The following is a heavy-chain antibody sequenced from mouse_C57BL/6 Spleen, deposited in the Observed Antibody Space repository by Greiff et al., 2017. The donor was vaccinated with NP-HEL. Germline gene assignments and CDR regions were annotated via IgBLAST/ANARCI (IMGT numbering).Heavy chain of an antibody. CDR2: IDPETGGT. Sequence: VQLHQSGAELVRPGASVTLSCKASGYTFTDYEMHWVKQTPVHGLEWIGAIDPETGGTAYNQKFKGKAILTADKSSSTAYMELRSLTSEDSAVYYCTRRGYSNPPWFAYWGQGTLVTVSA. V-gene: IGHV1-15*01. D-gene: IGHD2-5*01. CDR3: TRRGYSNPPWFAY. J-gene: IGHJ3*01. CDR1: GYTFTDYE.